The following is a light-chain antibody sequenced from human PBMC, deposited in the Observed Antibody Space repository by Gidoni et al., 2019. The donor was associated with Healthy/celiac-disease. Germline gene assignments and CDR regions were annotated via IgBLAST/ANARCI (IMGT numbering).Light chain of an antibody. V-gene: IGKV3-15*01. Sequence: EIVMTQSPATLSVSPGERATLSCRASQSVSSNLAWYQQKPGQAPRLLIYGASTRATGIPARFSGSGSGTEFTLTISSLQSEDFAVYYCQQYNNLLRRLTFGGGTKVEIK. J-gene: IGKJ4*01. CDR1: QSVSSN. CDR3: QQYNNLLRRLT. CDR2: GAS.